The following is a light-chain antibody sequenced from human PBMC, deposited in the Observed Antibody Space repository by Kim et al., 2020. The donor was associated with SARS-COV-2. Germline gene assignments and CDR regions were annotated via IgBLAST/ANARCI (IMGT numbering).Light chain of an antibody. CDR3: QKCDSAPWT. J-gene: IGKJ1*01. CDR2: AAS. V-gene: IGKV1-27*01. Sequence: ASVGNSVTIPCRASQDISNYLAWFQLKPGKAPKLLIYAASALQPGVPSRFSGSGSGTDFTLTVTSLQPEDVATYYCQKCDSAPWTFGQGTKVDIK. CDR1: QDISNY.